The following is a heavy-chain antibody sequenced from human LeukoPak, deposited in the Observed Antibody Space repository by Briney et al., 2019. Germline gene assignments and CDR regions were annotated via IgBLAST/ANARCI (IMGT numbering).Heavy chain of an antibody. CDR3: AREALYCSSTSCYNIGIDY. D-gene: IGHD2-2*02. Sequence: PSQTLSLTCTVSGGSISSGGYYWSWIRQHPGKGLEWIGYIYYSGSTYYNPSLKSRVTISVDTSKNQFSLKLSSVTAAGTAVYYCAREALYCSSTSCYNIGIDYWGQGTLVTVSS. J-gene: IGHJ4*02. V-gene: IGHV4-31*03. CDR2: IYYSGST. CDR1: GGSISSGGYY.